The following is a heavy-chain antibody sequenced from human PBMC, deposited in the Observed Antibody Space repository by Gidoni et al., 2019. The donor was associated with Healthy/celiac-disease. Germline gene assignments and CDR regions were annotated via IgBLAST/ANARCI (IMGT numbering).Heavy chain of an antibody. Sequence: EVQLLESGGGLVQPGGSLRLSCAASGFPFSSYAMLWVRQAPGKGLEWVSAISGSGGSTYYADSVKGRFTISRDNSKNTLYLQMNSLRAEDTAVYYCAKDLSGSYFLWPHLPYAFDIWGQGTMVTVSS. CDR3: AKDLSGSYFLWPHLPYAFDI. CDR1: GFPFSSYA. V-gene: IGHV3-23*01. CDR2: ISGSGGST. J-gene: IGHJ3*02. D-gene: IGHD1-26*01.